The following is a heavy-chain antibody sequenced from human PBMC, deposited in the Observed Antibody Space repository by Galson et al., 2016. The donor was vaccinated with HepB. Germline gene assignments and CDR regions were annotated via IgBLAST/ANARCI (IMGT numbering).Heavy chain of an antibody. V-gene: IGHV4-31*03. CDR2: IHHSGST. D-gene: IGHD2-8*01. Sequence: TLSLTCTISGGSLTSGGYYWSWIRQHPGNGPEWIGDIHHSGSTYYHPSLKSRMTISVDTSKNQFSLRLNSVTAADTAVYYCARAVLPIMGGNWFDPWGRGTLVTVSS. CDR3: ARAVLPIMGGNWFDP. CDR1: GGSLTSGGYY. J-gene: IGHJ5*02.